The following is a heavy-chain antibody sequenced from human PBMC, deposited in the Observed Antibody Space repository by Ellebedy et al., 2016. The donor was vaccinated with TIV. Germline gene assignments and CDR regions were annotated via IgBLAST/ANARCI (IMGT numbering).Heavy chain of an antibody. CDR2: ISTSSSYT. CDR3: VRTGRPWFDY. Sequence: PGGSLRLSCVASGFTFSDYYMSWIRQAPGKGLEWVSTISTSSSYTKCADSVKGRFTVSRDDAKNSLYRHMNSLKAEDTAVYYCVRTGRPWFDYWGQGTLVTVSS. CDR1: GFTFSDYY. J-gene: IGHJ4*02. V-gene: IGHV3-11*06. D-gene: IGHD2-8*02.